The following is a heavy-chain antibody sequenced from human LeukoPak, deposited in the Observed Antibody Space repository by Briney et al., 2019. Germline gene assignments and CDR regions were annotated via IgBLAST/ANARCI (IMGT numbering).Heavy chain of an antibody. CDR1: GGSISSSSYY. Sequence: RTSETLSLTCTVSGGSISSSSYYWSWIRQPPGKGLEWIGEINHSGSTNYNPSLKSRVTISVDTSKNQFSLKLSSVTAADTAVYYCARGGIRQLWFLYWGQGTLVTVSS. V-gene: IGHV4-39*07. D-gene: IGHD5-18*01. CDR3: ARGGIRQLWFLY. CDR2: INHSGST. J-gene: IGHJ4*02.